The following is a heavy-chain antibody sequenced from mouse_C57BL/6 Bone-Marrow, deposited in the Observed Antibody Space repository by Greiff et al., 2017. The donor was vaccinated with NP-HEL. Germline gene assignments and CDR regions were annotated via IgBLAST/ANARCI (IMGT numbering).Heavy chain of an antibody. Sequence: EVQLQQSGPVLVKPGASVKMSCKASGYTFPDYYMNWVKQSHGKSLEWIGVINPYNGGTSYNQKFKGKATLTVDKSSSTAYMELNSLTSEDSAVYYCARELYYGNYGVAYWGQGTLVTVSA. CDR1: GYTFPDYY. J-gene: IGHJ3*01. CDR3: ARELYYGNYGVAY. V-gene: IGHV1-19*01. CDR2: INPYNGGT. D-gene: IGHD2-1*01.